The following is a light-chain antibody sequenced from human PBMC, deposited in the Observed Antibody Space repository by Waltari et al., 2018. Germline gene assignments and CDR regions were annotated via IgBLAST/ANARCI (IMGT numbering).Light chain of an antibody. CDR3: QQYNSYWT. V-gene: IGKV1-5*03. CDR1: QSSSSW. Sequence: DIQMTQSPSTLSASVGDRVTIPCRAMQSSSSWLAWYQQKPGKAPKLLIYKASSLESGVPTRFSGSGSGTEFTLTISSLQPDDFATYYCQQYNSYWTFGQGTKVEIK. J-gene: IGKJ1*01. CDR2: KAS.